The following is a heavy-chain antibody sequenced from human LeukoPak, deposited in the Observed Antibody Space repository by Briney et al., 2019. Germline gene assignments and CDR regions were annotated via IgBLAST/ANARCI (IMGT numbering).Heavy chain of an antibody. Sequence: GGSLRLSCAASGFTFSSYIMNWVRQAPGKGLEWVSSISSSSSYIYYADSVKGRFTISRDNAKNSLYLQMNSLRAEDTAVYYCARGRNIVATILTGWGQGTLVTVSS. CDR1: GFTFSSYI. CDR3: ARGRNIVATILTG. J-gene: IGHJ4*02. V-gene: IGHV3-21*01. D-gene: IGHD5-12*01. CDR2: ISSSSSYI.